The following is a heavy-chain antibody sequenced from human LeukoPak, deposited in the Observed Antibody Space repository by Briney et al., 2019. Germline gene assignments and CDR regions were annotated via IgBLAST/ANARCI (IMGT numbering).Heavy chain of an antibody. D-gene: IGHD4-11*01. CDR2: ISGSDGST. V-gene: IGHV3-23*01. Sequence: PGGSLRLSCAASGFTFSSYAMSWVRQAPGKGLEWVSFISGSDGSTYYADSVQGRFTISRDNSKNTLYLQVNSLRAEDTAVYYCAKAKSYYSNYDYWGQGTLVTVSS. J-gene: IGHJ4*02. CDR1: GFTFSSYA. CDR3: AKAKSYYSNYDY.